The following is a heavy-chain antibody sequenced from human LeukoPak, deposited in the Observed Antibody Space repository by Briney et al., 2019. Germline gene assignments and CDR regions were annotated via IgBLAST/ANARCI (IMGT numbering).Heavy chain of an antibody. D-gene: IGHD6-19*01. Sequence: PGGSLRLSCAASGFTFSYAWMVWVRQAPGKGLEWVGRIKSKADGATTDYGVPVKDRFTISRDDSKNTLYLQMNSLKTEDTAVYYCTKDLPYTRGWALNYWGQETLVTVSS. CDR3: TKDLPYTRGWALNY. CDR1: GFTFSYAW. CDR2: IKSKADGATT. J-gene: IGHJ4*02. V-gene: IGHV3-15*01.